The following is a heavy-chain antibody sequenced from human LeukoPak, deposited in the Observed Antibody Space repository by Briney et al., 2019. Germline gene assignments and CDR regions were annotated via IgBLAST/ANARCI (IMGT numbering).Heavy chain of an antibody. Sequence: SETLSLTCTVSGGSISSYYWSWIRQPAGKGLEWIGRIYTSGSTNYNPSLKSRVTMSVDTSKNQFSLKLSSVTAADTAVYYCARSSYYDSSGYYYEGYCYFDYWGQGTLVTVSS. CDR2: IYTSGST. CDR1: GGSISSYY. D-gene: IGHD3-22*01. J-gene: IGHJ4*02. V-gene: IGHV4-4*07. CDR3: ARSSYYDSSGYYYEGYCYFDY.